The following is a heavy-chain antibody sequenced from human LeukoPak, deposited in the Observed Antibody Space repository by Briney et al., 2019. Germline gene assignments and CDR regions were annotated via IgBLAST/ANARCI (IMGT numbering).Heavy chain of an antibody. CDR2: ISGSGGST. CDR1: GFTFSSYS. J-gene: IGHJ2*01. V-gene: IGHV3-23*01. D-gene: IGHD6-19*01. Sequence: GGSLRLSCAASGFTFSSYSMNWVRQAPGKGLEWVSAISGSGGSTYYADSVKGRFTISRDNSKNTLYLRMNSLRAEDTAVYYCAKDPYSSGWYLGYFDLWGRGTLVTVSS. CDR3: AKDPYSSGWYLGYFDL.